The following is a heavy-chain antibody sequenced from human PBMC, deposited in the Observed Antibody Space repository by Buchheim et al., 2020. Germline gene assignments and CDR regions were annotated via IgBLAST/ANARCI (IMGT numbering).Heavy chain of an antibody. Sequence: QVQLVQSGAEVKKPGASVKVSCKASGYTFTSYDINWVRQATGQGLEWMGWMNPNSGNTGYAQKFQGRVTMTRNTSISTAYMELSSLRSEDTAVYYCARGVFEQLAIGAGGYYYYMDVWGKGTT. J-gene: IGHJ6*03. V-gene: IGHV1-8*01. CDR3: ARGVFEQLAIGAGGYYYYMDV. CDR2: MNPNSGNT. CDR1: GYTFTSYD. D-gene: IGHD6-6*01.